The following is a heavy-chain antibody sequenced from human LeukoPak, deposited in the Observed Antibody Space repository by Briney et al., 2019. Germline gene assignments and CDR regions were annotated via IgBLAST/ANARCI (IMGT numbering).Heavy chain of an antibody. Sequence: GGSLRLSCAASGFTFTNYWMAWVRQAPGKGLEWVANINADGSVEYLVDSVQGRFSISRDNAKDQLYLQMNSLRAEDTTVYYCATYRVSHGMDVWGQGTTVTVSS. D-gene: IGHD3-16*02. CDR1: GFTFTNYW. J-gene: IGHJ6*02. CDR3: ATYRVSHGMDV. CDR2: INADGSVE. V-gene: IGHV3-7*01.